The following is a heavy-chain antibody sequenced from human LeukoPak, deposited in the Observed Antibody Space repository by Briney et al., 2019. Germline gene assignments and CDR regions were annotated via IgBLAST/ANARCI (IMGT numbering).Heavy chain of an antibody. J-gene: IGHJ4*02. Sequence: PGRSLRLSCVAAGFTGFTISSYAMHWVRQAPGKGLEWVAIISYDGSNKYYADSVKGRFTISRDNSKNTLFLQMNSLRAEDTAVYFCGKLLRDDSRTLPAFDYWGQGTLVTVSS. D-gene: IGHD3-22*01. V-gene: IGHV3-30*04. CDR2: ISYDGSNK. CDR1: GFTGFTISSYA. CDR3: GKLLRDDSRTLPAFDY.